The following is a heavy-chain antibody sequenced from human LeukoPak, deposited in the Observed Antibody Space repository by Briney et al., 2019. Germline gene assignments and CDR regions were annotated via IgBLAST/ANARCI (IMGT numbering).Heavy chain of an antibody. J-gene: IGHJ4*02. CDR1: GFTFSSYA. V-gene: IGHV3-23*01. D-gene: IGHD3-10*01. Sequence: GGSLRLSCAASGFTFSSYAMNWVRQAPGQGLEWVSAISGSGGNTHYADSVQGRFTVSRDNSKNTLYLQMNNLRAEDTAVYYCATTRVCGGVLLRPSCLYFEDWGQGALVTVSS. CDR3: ATTRVCGGVLLRPSCLYFED. CDR2: ISGSGGNT.